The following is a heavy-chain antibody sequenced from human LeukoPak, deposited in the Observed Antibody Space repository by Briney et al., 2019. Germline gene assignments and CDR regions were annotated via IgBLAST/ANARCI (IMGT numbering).Heavy chain of an antibody. J-gene: IGHJ6*02. V-gene: IGHV1-18*01. CDR2: ISAYNGNT. CDR3: ARSVGSGHWGYYYYGMDV. CDR1: GYTFTSYG. D-gene: IGHD6-19*01. Sequence: ASVKVSCTASGYTFTSYGISWVRQAPGQGLEWMGWISAYNGNTNYAQKLQGRVTMTTDTSTSTAYMELRSLRSDDTAVYYCARSVGSGHWGYYYYGMDVWGQGTTVTVSS.